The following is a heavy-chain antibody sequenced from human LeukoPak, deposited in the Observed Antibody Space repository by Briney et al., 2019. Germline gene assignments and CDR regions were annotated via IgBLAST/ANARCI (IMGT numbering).Heavy chain of an antibody. J-gene: IGHJ4*02. CDR3: AKEGPPGYSYRAGDY. V-gene: IGHV3-53*01. CDR2: IYGGGST. Sequence: GGSLRLSCAATGLSVSSNFMSWVRQAPGKGLEWVSVIYGGGSTYYADSVKGRFTISRDTPKNTLYLQMNSLRVEDTAVYYCAKEGPPGYSYRAGDYWGQGTLVTVSS. CDR1: GLSVSSNF. D-gene: IGHD5-18*01.